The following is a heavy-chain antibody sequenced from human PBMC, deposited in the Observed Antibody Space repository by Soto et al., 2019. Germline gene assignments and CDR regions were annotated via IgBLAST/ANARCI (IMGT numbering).Heavy chain of an antibody. CDR1: GFTFSSYS. CDR3: ARDAYYYDSSGYYGGYYYGMDV. J-gene: IGHJ6*02. Sequence: EVQLVESGGGLVKPGGSLRLSCAASGFTFSSYSMNWVRQAPGKGLEWVSSISSSSSYIYYADSVKGRFTISRDNAKNSLYLQMNSLRAEDTAVYYCARDAYYYDSSGYYGGYYYGMDVWGQGTTVTVSS. V-gene: IGHV3-21*01. D-gene: IGHD3-22*01. CDR2: ISSSSSYI.